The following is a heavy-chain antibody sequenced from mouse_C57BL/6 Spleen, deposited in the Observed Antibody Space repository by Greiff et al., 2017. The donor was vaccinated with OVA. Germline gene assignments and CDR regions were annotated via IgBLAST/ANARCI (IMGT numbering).Heavy chain of an antibody. CDR2: IDPETGGT. CDR1: GYTFTDYE. V-gene: IGHV1-15*01. J-gene: IGHJ2*01. Sequence: QVQLQQSGAELVRPGASVTLSCKASGYTFTDYEMHWVKQTPVHGLEWIGAIDPETGGTAYNQKFKGKAILTADKSSSTAYMELRSLTSEDSAVYYCTRRGYGNQYYFDYWGQGTTLTVSA. CDR3: TRRGYGNQYYFDY. D-gene: IGHD2-10*02.